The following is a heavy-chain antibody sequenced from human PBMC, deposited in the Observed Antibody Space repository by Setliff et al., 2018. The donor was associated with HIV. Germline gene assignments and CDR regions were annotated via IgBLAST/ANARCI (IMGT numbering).Heavy chain of an antibody. Sequence: PSETLSLTCTVSGGSISSRDYYWGWIRQPPGKGLEWIGSMSYSGSAYYNPSLKSRVTISIGTSKNHFSLKLSSVSAADTAVYYCARDNEQMAVPGAVFDYWGQGTLVTVS. J-gene: IGHJ4*02. CDR2: MSYSGSA. V-gene: IGHV4-39*07. CDR3: ARDNEQMAVPGAVFDY. D-gene: IGHD6-19*01. CDR1: GGSISSRDYY.